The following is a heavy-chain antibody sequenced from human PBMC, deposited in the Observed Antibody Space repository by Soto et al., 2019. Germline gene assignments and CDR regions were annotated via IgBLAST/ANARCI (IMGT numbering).Heavy chain of an antibody. CDR2: ISYDGSNK. Sequence: QVQLVESGGGVVQPGRSLRLSCAASGFTFSSYGMHWVRQAPGKGLEWVAVISYDGSNKYYADSVKGRFTISRDNSKNTLYLQMNSLRAGDTAVYYGSKPPGLYCRSTSWPPNSYYYYYYMDVWGKGTTVPVAS. D-gene: IGHD2-2*01. CDR3: SKPPGLYCRSTSWPPNSYYYYYYMDV. J-gene: IGHJ6*03. V-gene: IGHV3-30*18. CDR1: GFTFSSYG.